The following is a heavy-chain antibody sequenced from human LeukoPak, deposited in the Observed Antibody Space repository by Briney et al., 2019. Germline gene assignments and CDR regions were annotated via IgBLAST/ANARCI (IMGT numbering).Heavy chain of an antibody. CDR1: GGSISSYY. CDR2: IYYSGST. Sequence: PSETLSLTCTVSGGSISSYYWSWIRQPPGKGLEWIGYIYYSGSTNYNPSLKSRVTISVDTSKNQFSLKLSSVTAADTAVYCCARGRGYYDSSGYFHWGQGTLVTVSS. D-gene: IGHD3-22*01. V-gene: IGHV4-59*01. J-gene: IGHJ4*02. CDR3: ARGRGYYDSSGYFH.